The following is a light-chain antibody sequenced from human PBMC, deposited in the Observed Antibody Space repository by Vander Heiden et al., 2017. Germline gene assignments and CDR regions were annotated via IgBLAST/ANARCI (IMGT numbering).Light chain of an antibody. J-gene: IGKJ4*01. CDR2: ATS. V-gene: IGKV1-27*01. Sequence: DIQMTQSPSSLSASVGDRVTITCRASQDIRNFLAWYQQKPGKVPRLLIYATSTLQSGVPSRFSGSGSGTDFALPITSLQPEDVATYYCQKYNSVPRTFGGGTKVEI. CDR3: QKYNSVPRT. CDR1: QDIRNF.